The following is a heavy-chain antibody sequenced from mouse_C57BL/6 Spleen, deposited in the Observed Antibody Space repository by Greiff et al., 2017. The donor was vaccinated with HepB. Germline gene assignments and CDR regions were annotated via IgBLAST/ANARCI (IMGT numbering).Heavy chain of an antibody. CDR3: ARQGTREWFAY. J-gene: IGHJ3*01. Sequence: EVKLQESGGDLVKPGGSLKLSCAASGFTFSSYGMSWVRQTPDKRLEWVATISSGGSYTYYPDSVKGRFTISRDNAKNTLYLQMSSLKSEDTAMYYCARQGTREWFAYWGQGTLVTVSA. CDR1: GFTFSSYG. CDR2: ISSGGSYT. V-gene: IGHV5-6*01. D-gene: IGHD3-1*01.